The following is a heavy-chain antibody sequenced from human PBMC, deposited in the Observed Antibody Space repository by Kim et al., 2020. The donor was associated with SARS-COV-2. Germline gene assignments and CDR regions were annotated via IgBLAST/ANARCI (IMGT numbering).Heavy chain of an antibody. V-gene: IGHV3-30*01. CDR3: ARPSSGWYPGG. CDR2: K. Sequence: KYYADSVKGRFTISRDNSKNTLYLQMNSLRAEDTAVYYCARPSSGWYPGGWGQGTLVTVSS. D-gene: IGHD6-19*01. J-gene: IGHJ4*02.